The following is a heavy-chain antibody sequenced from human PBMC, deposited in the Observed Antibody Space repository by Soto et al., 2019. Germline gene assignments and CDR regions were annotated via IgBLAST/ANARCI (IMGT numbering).Heavy chain of an antibody. J-gene: IGHJ3*02. CDR1: GYTFTSYD. V-gene: IGHV1-8*01. D-gene: IGHD6-19*01. CDR3: AGSSSSGWQSGDAFDI. Sequence: QVQLVQSGAEVKKPGASVKVSRKASGYTFTSYDINWVRQATGQGLEWMGWMNPNSGNTGYAQKFQGRVTMTRNTSISTAYMELSSLRSEDTAVYYCAGSSSSGWQSGDAFDIWGQGTMVTVSS. CDR2: MNPNSGNT.